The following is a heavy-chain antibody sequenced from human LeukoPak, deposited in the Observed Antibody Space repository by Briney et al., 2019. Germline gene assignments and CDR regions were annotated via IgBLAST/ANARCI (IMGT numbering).Heavy chain of an antibody. CDR3: ARRYDFWSGYPTAFDY. CDR2: IWYDGSNK. J-gene: IGHJ4*02. CDR1: GFTFNSYG. Sequence: PGRSLRLSCAASGFTFNSYGMHWVRQAPGKGLEWVALIWYDGSNKYYADSVKGRFTISRGNSKNTLYLQMNSLRAEDTAVYYCARRYDFWSGYPTAFDYWGQGTLVTVSS. D-gene: IGHD3-3*01. V-gene: IGHV3-33*01.